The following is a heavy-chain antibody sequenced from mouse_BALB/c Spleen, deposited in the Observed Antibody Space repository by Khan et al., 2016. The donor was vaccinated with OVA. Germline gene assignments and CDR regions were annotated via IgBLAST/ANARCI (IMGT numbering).Heavy chain of an antibody. Sequence: VQLQQSGAELMKPGASVKISCKATGYTFSSYWIEWVKQRPGHGLEWIGEILPGSGSTNYNEKFKGKATFTADTSSNQAYIQLSSLTSEDSAVYYCERKIKGYWGQGTTLTVSS. J-gene: IGHJ2*01. CDR2: ILPGSGST. CDR1: GYTFSSYW. D-gene: IGHD2-4*01. V-gene: IGHV1-9*01. CDR3: ERKIKGY.